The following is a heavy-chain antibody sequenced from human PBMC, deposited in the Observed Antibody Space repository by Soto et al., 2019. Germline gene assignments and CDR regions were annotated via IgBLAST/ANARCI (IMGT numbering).Heavy chain of an antibody. D-gene: IGHD2-2*01. CDR2: IYHSGST. CDR1: SGSISSGGYS. Sequence: PSETLSLTCAVSSGSISSGGYSWSWIRQPPGKGLEWIGYIYHSGSTYYNPSLKSRVTISVDRSKNQFSLKLSSVTAADTAVYYCASVPGPWGQGTLVTVSS. V-gene: IGHV4-30-2*01. J-gene: IGHJ5*02. CDR3: ASVPGP.